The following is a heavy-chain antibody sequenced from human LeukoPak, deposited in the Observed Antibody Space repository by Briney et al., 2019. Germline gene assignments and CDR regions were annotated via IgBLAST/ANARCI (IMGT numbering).Heavy chain of an antibody. Sequence: ASVKVSCKASGYTFTELSMHWVRQAPGKGLEWMGGFDPEDGETIYAQKFQGRVTMTEDTSTDTAYMELSSLRSEDTAVYYCATGELGFFDYWGQGTLVTVSS. D-gene: IGHD7-27*01. V-gene: IGHV1-24*01. CDR3: ATGELGFFDY. CDR2: FDPEDGET. CDR1: GYTFTELS. J-gene: IGHJ4*02.